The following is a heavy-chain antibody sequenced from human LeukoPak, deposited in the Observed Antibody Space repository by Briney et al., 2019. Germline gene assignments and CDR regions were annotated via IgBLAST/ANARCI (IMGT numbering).Heavy chain of an antibody. V-gene: IGHV3-73*01. CDR2: IRSKANNYAT. CDR3: SGADFYDSRAYYLR. Sequence: GGSLRLSCAASGFTFSDSAMHWVRQASGKGLEWVGRIRSKANNYATAYAASVKGRFTISRDDSENTAYPQMNSLKTEDTAVYYCSGADFYDSRAYYLRWGQGTLVTVSS. D-gene: IGHD3-22*01. CDR1: GFTFSDSA. J-gene: IGHJ4*02.